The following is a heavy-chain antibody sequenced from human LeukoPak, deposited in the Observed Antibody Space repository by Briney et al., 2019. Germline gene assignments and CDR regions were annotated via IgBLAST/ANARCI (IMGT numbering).Heavy chain of an antibody. CDR1: GFTFSSYA. J-gene: IGHJ3*02. V-gene: IGHV3-23*01. CDR2: VSGSGGST. D-gene: IGHD4-17*01. Sequence: GGSLRLSCAASGFTFSSYAMTWVRQAPWKGLEWVSGVSGSGGSTYYADSVKGRFTISRDNSKNTLSLQMSSLRAEDTAVYYCARGTPGDGGPLFDIWGQGTMVTVSS. CDR3: ARGTPGDGGPLFDI.